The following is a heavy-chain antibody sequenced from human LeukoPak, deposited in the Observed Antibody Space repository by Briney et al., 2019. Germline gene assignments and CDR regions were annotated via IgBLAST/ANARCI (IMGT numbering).Heavy chain of an antibody. Sequence: SETLSLTCTVSGGSVSSGSYYWSWIRQPPGKGLEWIGYIYYSGSTNYNPSLESRVTISVDTSKNQFSLKLSSVTAADTAVYYCARDNLGGWFDPWGQGTLVTVSS. CDR2: IYYSGST. CDR3: ARDNLGGWFDP. J-gene: IGHJ5*02. V-gene: IGHV4-61*01. CDR1: GGSVSSGSYY.